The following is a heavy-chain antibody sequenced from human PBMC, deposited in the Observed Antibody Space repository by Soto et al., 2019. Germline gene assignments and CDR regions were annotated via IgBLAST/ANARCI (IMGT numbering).Heavy chain of an antibody. Sequence: GGSLRLSCAASGFTFSSYSMNWVRQAPGKGLEWVSSISSRSSYIYYADSVKGRFTISRDNAKNSLYLQMNSLRAEDTAVYYCASYDFWSGYEDYWGQGTLVTVSS. CDR2: ISSRSSYI. CDR3: ASYDFWSGYEDY. CDR1: GFTFSSYS. D-gene: IGHD3-3*01. V-gene: IGHV3-21*01. J-gene: IGHJ4*02.